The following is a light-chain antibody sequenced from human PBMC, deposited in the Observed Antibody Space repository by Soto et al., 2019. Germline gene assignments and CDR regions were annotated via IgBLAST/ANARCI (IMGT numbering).Light chain of an antibody. J-gene: IGKJ4*01. CDR1: QSLSNNF. CDR3: QQYGNSPLT. V-gene: IGKV3-20*01. CDR2: GAS. Sequence: DIVLTQSPGTLSLSPGDRAALSCGASQSLSNNFLAWYQQKPGQAPRLLISGASSRATGIPDRFSGSGSGTDFTLTISGLEPEDFAVYYCQQYGNSPLTFGGGTKVDIK.